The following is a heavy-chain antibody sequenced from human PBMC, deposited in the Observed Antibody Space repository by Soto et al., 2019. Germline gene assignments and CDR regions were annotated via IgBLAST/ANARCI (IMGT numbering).Heavy chain of an antibody. CDR2: IWYDGSNK. CDR3: ARDLGAPDY. CDR1: GFPFIGYG. Sequence: PWWSLRLSCAASGFPFIGYGMHWVRQAPGKGLEWVAVIWYDGSNKYYADSVKGRFTISRDNSKNTLYLQMNSLRAEDTAVYYCARDLGAPDYWGQGTLVTVSS. D-gene: IGHD1-26*01. J-gene: IGHJ4*02. V-gene: IGHV3-33*01.